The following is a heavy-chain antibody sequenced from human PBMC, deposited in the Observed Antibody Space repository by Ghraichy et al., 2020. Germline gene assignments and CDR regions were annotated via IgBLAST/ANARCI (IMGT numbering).Heavy chain of an antibody. V-gene: IGHV3-23*01. CDR3: AKAHSHYDSSGYYYWGYYDY. J-gene: IGHJ4*02. Sequence: GESLNISCAASGFTFSSYAMSWVRQAPGKGLEWVSAISGSGGSTYYADSVKGRFTISRDNSKNTLYLQMNSLRAEDTAVYYCAKAHSHYDSSGYYYWGYYDYWGQGTLVTVSS. CDR2: ISGSGGST. CDR1: GFTFSSYA. D-gene: IGHD3-22*01.